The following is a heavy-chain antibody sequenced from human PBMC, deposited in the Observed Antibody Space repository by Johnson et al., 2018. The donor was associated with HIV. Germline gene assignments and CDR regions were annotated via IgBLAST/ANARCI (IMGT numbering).Heavy chain of an antibody. J-gene: IGHJ3*02. CDR1: GFTFDDYD. CDR3: ARDLRLVYDAFDI. D-gene: IGHD6-19*01. V-gene: IGHV3-20*04. CDR2: ISGSGGST. Sequence: VLLVESGGDVVRPGGSLRLSCAASGFTFDDYDMTWVRQPPGKGLEWVSAISGSGGSTYYPGSVKGRFTISRDNVKNSLDLQMNSLRAEDTAVYYCARDLRLVYDAFDIWGQGTMVTVSS.